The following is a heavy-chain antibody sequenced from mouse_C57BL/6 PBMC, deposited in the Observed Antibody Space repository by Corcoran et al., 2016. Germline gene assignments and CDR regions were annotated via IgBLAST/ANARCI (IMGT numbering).Heavy chain of an antibody. D-gene: IGHD1-1*01. CDR3: ARFITTVVARYFDV. CDR2: INPNNGGT. V-gene: IGHV1-26*01. Sequence: EVQLQQSGPELVKPGASVKISCKASGYTFTDYYMNWVKQSHGKSLEWIGDINPNNGGTSYNQKFKGKATLTVDKSSSTAYMELRSLTSEDSAVYYCARFITTVVARYFDVLGTGTTVTVSS. CDR1: GYTFTDYY. J-gene: IGHJ1*03.